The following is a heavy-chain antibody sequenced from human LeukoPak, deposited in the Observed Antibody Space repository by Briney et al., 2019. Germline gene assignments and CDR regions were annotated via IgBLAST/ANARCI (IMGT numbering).Heavy chain of an antibody. CDR1: GLTFTGHA. CDR3: ATYYYDSSGYFDY. J-gene: IGHJ4*02. D-gene: IGHD3-22*01. CDR2: VTGSGRNT. V-gene: IGHV3-23*01. Sequence: PGGSLRLSCAASGLTFTGHAMTWVRQAPGKGLEWVSSVTGSGRNTYYADSVKGRFTISRDNSKNTLYLQMNSLRAEDTAVYYCATYYYDSSGYFDYWGQGTLVTVSS.